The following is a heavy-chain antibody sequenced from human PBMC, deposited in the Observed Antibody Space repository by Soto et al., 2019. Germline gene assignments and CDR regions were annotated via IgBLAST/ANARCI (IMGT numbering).Heavy chain of an antibody. CDR1: GYTFTGYY. CDR2: INPNSGGT. V-gene: IGHV1-2*02. D-gene: IGHD1-7*01. Sequence: ASVKVSCKASGYTFTGYYMHWVRQAPGQGLEWMGWINPNSGGTNYAQKFQGRVTMTRDTSISTAYMELSRLRSDDTAVYYCARALGTGTTNSDYYYYYGMDVWGQGTTVTVSS. CDR3: ARALGTGTTNSDYYYYYGMDV. J-gene: IGHJ6*02.